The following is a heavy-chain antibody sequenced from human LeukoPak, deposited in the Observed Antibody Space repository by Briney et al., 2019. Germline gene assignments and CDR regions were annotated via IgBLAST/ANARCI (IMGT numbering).Heavy chain of an antibody. CDR1: GFTFSSYA. Sequence: PGGSLRLSCAASGFTFSSYAMHWVRQAPGXXXEWVAVISYDGSNKYYADSVKGRFTISRDNSKNTLYLQMNSLRAEDTAVYYCARDLGIGGYSYGVDYWGQGTLVTVSS. CDR2: ISYDGSNK. CDR3: ARDLGIGGYSYGVDY. V-gene: IGHV3-30-3*01. J-gene: IGHJ4*02. D-gene: IGHD5-18*01.